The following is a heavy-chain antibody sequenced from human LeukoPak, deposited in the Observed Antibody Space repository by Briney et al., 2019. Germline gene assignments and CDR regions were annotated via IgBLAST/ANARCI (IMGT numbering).Heavy chain of an antibody. D-gene: IGHD6-13*01. V-gene: IGHV4-4*07. J-gene: IGHJ4*02. Sequence: SETLSLTCTVSGGSISSYYWSWIRQPAGKGLEWIGRIYTSGSTNYNPSLKSRVTMSVDTSKNQFSLKLSSVTAADTAVYYCARDLAAAGTMYFGYWGQGTLVTVSS. CDR3: ARDLAAAGTMYFGY. CDR1: GGSISSYY. CDR2: IYTSGST.